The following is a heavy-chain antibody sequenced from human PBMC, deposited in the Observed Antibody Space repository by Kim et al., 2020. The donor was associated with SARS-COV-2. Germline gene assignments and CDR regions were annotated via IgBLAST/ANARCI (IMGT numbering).Heavy chain of an antibody. J-gene: IGHJ6*02. CDR1: GFTFSNSW. CDR3: TTLLRYFGWLAVKYYYYGMDV. D-gene: IGHD3-9*01. Sequence: GGSLRLSCAASGFTFSNSWMSWVRQAPGKGLEWVAHIKRKTDGEKSVYAAPGRCRITISRDDSKNTLYLQMNSLKAEDTAVYYCTTLLRYFGWLAVKYYYYGMDVWGQGTTVTVSS. CDR2: IKRKTDGEKS. V-gene: IGHV3-15*01.